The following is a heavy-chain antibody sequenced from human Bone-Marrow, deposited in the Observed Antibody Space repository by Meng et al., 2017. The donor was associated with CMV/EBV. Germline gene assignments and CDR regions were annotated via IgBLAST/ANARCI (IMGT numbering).Heavy chain of an antibody. CDR3: ARDGNWIRDY. Sequence: ASVQVSCKASGYTFTDYDINWVRQAAGQGLEWIGWTSAYNTDTNYAPVLRGRVTVTADTYTNTGYMELRNLRSDDRAVYYCARDGNWIRDYWGQGTLVTVSS. CDR1: GYTFTDYD. D-gene: IGHD1-1*01. J-gene: IGHJ4*02. V-gene: IGHV1-18*04. CDR2: TSAYNTDT.